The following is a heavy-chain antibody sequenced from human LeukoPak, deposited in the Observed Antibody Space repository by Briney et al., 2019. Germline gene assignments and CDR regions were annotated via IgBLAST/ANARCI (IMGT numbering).Heavy chain of an antibody. V-gene: IGHV3-66*01. D-gene: IGHD2-21*01. CDR3: ARDLFIAPGY. CDR1: GFTVSGHY. J-gene: IGHJ4*02. Sequence: GGSLRLSCAASGFTVSGHYMSWVRQAPGKGLEWLSAIYTGGDTYYADSVRGRFTISRDNSKKTLYLQMNSLTVEDTAVYYCARDLFIAPGYWGQGTLVTVSS. CDR2: IYTGGDT.